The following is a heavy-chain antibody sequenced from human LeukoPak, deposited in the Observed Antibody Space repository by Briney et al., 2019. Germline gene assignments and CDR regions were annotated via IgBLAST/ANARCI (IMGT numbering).Heavy chain of an antibody. Sequence: GGSLRLSCAASGFTFSSYGMHWVRQAPGKGLEWVAFIRYDGSNKYYADSVKGRFTISRDNSKNTLFLQMNRLRPEDAAVYYCAKAPVTTCRGGFCCVFLIWGLGRLVTVSS. D-gene: IGHD2-15*01. CDR2: IRYDGSNK. V-gene: IGHV3-30*02. CDR1: GFTFSSYG. CDR3: AKAPVTTCRGGFCCVFLI. J-gene: IGHJ4*02.